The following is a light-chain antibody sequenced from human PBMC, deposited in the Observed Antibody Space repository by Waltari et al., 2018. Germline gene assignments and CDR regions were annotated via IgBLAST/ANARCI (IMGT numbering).Light chain of an antibody. J-gene: IGKJ2*01. V-gene: IGKV4-1*01. Sequence: DIVMTQSPDSLAVSLGERPTINCTSSQSVLYSSNNNNYLAWYQQKPGQSPKLLIYWASTRESGVPDRFSGSGSGADFTLTISTLQAEDVAVYYCQQYYSTPYTFGQGTRLEIK. CDR3: QQYYSTPYT. CDR2: WAS. CDR1: QSVLYSSNNNNY.